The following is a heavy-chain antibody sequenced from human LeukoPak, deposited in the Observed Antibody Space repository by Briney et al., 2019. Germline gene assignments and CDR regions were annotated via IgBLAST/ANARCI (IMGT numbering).Heavy chain of an antibody. D-gene: IGHD2/OR15-2a*01. CDR2: IVASSGST. J-gene: IGHJ4*02. Sequence: GGSLRLSCAASGFSLSNSAMSWVRQAPGKGLEWLSLIVASSGSTFYADSVKGRFTISRDNSKNTLYLQMNSLRADEPAVYYRAKGGQEYIEEGYFDLRGQGTLVTVSS. CDR3: AKGGQEYIEEGYFDL. V-gene: IGHV3-23*01. CDR1: GFSLSNSA.